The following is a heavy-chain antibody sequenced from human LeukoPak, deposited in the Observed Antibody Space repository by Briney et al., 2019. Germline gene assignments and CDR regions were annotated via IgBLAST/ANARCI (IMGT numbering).Heavy chain of an antibody. CDR1: GGSIKSHC. CDR2: IFHSGST. Sequence: SETLSLTCTVSGGSIKSHCWSWVRQPPGKRLEWIGYIFHSGSTNYNPSLKSRVTISVDTSKNQFSLRLTSVTAADTAVYYCVRTNPWDLTYYFDYWGQGTLVTVSS. D-gene: IGHD1-14*01. V-gene: IGHV4-59*11. CDR3: VRTNPWDLTYYFDY. J-gene: IGHJ4*02.